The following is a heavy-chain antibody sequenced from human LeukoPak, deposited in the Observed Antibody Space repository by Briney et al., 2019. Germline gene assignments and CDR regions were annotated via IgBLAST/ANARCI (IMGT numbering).Heavy chain of an antibody. J-gene: IGHJ3*02. D-gene: IGHD6-19*01. V-gene: IGHV3-53*01. CDR3: AREGQWLVGDAFDI. CDR2: IYSGGST. Sequence: GGSLRLSCAASGFTVSSNYMSWVRQAPGKGLEWVSVIYSGGSTYYADPVKGRFTISRDNSKNTLYLQMNSLRAEDTAVYYCAREGQWLVGDAFDIWGQGTMVTVSS. CDR1: GFTVSSNY.